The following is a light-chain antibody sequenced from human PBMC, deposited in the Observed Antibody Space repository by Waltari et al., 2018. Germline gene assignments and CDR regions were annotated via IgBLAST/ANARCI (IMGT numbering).Light chain of an antibody. CDR2: RNN. Sequence: QSVLTQPPSASGTPGQRVTISCSGSRSHIGNNYVYWYQKLPGTAPKLLIYRNNQRPSGVPDRFSGSKSGTSASLAISGLRSEDEADYYCAVWDDSLSGRVFGGGTKVTVL. CDR3: AVWDDSLSGRV. V-gene: IGLV1-47*01. CDR1: RSHIGNNY. J-gene: IGLJ3*02.